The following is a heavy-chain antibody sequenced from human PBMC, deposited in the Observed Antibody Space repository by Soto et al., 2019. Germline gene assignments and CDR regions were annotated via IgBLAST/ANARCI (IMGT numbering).Heavy chain of an antibody. CDR2: IYHSGSA. Sequence: SHTRSGRNDAITSVTRWRWIRQPPGKGLQWIGEIYHSGSAKYNPSLKSRVIISVDKSKNQFSLKLSSVTAADTAVYYCARGETQQQRDYWGQGTLVTVS. CDR1: NDAITSVTR. D-gene: IGHD6-13*01. V-gene: IGHV4-4*02. J-gene: IGHJ4*02. CDR3: ARGETQQQRDY.